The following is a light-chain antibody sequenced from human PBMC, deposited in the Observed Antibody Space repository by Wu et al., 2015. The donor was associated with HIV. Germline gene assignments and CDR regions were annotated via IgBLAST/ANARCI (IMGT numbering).Light chain of an antibody. CDR3: QQSYSYPRGT. V-gene: IGKV1-39*01. CDR2: AAS. CDR1: QSVSSY. J-gene: IGKJ1*01. Sequence: DIQMTQSPSSLSASVGDRVTITCRASQSVSSYLNWYQQKPGKAPKLLIYAASSLQGGVSSRFSGSGSGTDFTLAISSLQPEDSATYYCQQSYSYPRGTFGQGTKGGNQT.